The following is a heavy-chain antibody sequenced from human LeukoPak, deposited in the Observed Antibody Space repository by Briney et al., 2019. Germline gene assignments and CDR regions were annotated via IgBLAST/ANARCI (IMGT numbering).Heavy chain of an antibody. Sequence: SETLSLTCSVSGGSVTSGSYYWSWIRQPPGKGLEWIGFVFPSGNTKYNPSLKSRVTMSRDTSKNQFSLKLSSVTAADRAVYYCASHYSGFNWGIDFWGQGTLVAVSS. V-gene: IGHV4-61*01. J-gene: IGHJ4*02. CDR1: GGSVTSGSYY. D-gene: IGHD5-12*01. CDR3: ASHYSGFNWGIDF. CDR2: VFPSGNT.